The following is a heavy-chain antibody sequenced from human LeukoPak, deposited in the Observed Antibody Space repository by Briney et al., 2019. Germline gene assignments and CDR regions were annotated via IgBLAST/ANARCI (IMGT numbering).Heavy chain of an antibody. Sequence: PGGSLRLSCAASGFTFSSYSMNWVPQAPGKGLEWVSSISSISSYIYYADSVKGRFTVSRDNAKNSLYLQMDSLRAEDTAVYYCARDPSGTYNPRVSGALDIWGQGTMVTVSS. J-gene: IGHJ3*02. CDR1: GFTFSSYS. V-gene: IGHV3-21*01. CDR2: ISSISSYI. D-gene: IGHD1-26*01. CDR3: ARDPSGTYNPRVSGALDI.